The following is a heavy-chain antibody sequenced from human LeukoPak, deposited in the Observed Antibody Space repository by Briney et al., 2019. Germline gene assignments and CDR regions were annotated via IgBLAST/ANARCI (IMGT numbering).Heavy chain of an antibody. V-gene: IGHV1-69*13. Sequence: ASVKVSCKASGGTFSSYAISWVRQASGQGLEWMGGIIPIFGTANYAQKFQGRVTITADESTSTAYMELSSLRSEDTAVYYCARGKYYDSSGPYYYYGMDVWGQGTTVTVSS. D-gene: IGHD3-22*01. CDR3: ARGKYYDSSGPYYYYGMDV. CDR2: IIPIFGTA. CDR1: GGTFSSYA. J-gene: IGHJ6*02.